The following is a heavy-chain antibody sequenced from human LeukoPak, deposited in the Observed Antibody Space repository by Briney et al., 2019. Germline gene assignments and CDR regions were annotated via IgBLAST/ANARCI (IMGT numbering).Heavy chain of an antibody. CDR1: GFTFSNYA. J-gene: IGHJ6*03. D-gene: IGHD6-19*01. V-gene: IGHV3-23*01. CDR3: AKAYTSGPFAMYYYMDV. CDR2: TSVSGESA. Sequence: PGGSLRLSCAASGFTFSNYAMSWVRQAPGKGLEWVSATSVSGESAYYADSVKGRFTISRDNSENILYLQMNSLRAEDTAVYYCAKAYTSGPFAMYYYMDVWGKGTTVTVSS.